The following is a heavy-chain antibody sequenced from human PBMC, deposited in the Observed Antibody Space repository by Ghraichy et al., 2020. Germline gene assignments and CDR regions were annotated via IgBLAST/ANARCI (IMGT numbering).Heavy chain of an antibody. CDR1: GGSVSGGSYY. CDR3: ASYHNWNRGGYYYYGMDV. Sequence: ESLNISCTVSGGSVSGGSYYWSWIRQPPGKGLEWIGYIYYSGSTNYNPSLKSRVTISVDTSKNQFSLKLSSVTAADTAVYYCASYHNWNRGGYYYYGMDVWGQGTTVTVSS. CDR2: IYYSGST. D-gene: IGHD1-20*01. V-gene: IGHV4-61*01. J-gene: IGHJ6*02.